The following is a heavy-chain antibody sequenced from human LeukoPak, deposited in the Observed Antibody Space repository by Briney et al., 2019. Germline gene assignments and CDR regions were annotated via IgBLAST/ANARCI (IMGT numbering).Heavy chain of an antibody. CDR3: ARGRLVLNWFDP. V-gene: IGHV4-34*01. J-gene: IGHJ5*02. CDR1: GGSFSGYY. Sequence: KPSETPSLTCAVYGGSFSGYYWSWIRQPPGKGLEWIGETNHSGSTNYNPSLKSRVTISLDTSKNQFSLKLSSVTAADTAVYYCARGRLVLNWFDPWGQGILVTVSS. D-gene: IGHD6-19*01. CDR2: TNHSGST.